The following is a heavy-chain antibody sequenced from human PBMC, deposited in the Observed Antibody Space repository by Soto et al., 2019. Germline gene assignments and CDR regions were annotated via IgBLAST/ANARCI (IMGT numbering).Heavy chain of an antibody. CDR3: ARTPAAYLDHTAMDLFD. CDR1: GGSISSGGYY. V-gene: IGHV4-31*03. Sequence: QVQLQESGPGLVKPSQTLSLTCTVSGGSISSGGYYWSWIRQHPGKGLEWIGYIYYSGSTYYNPSLKSRVTISVDTSKNQSSLKLSSVTAADTAVYYCARTPAAYLDHTAMDLFDWGQGTLVTVSS. CDR2: IYYSGST. D-gene: IGHD5-18*01. J-gene: IGHJ4*02.